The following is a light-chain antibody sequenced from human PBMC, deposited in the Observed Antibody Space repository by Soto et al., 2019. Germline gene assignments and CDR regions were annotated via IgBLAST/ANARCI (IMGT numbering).Light chain of an antibody. J-gene: IGKJ1*01. V-gene: IGKV1-39*01. CDR3: QQSYTTPIT. CDR2: AAS. Sequence: DIQMTQSPSSLSASVGDRVIITCRASQTISSHLNWYQQKPGKAPNLLVYAASSLQSGVPSRFTGSGSGTDFTLTISSLQPEDFATYFCQQSYTTPITFGQRTKVDI. CDR1: QTISSH.